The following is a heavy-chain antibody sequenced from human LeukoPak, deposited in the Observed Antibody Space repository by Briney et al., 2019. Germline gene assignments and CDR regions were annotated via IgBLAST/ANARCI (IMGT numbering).Heavy chain of an antibody. V-gene: IGHV4-39*01. CDR1: GGSITSRLYF. CDR2: IYYGANT. CDR3: AGGQTLDWLSNYFDS. J-gene: IGHJ4*02. D-gene: IGHD3-3*01. Sequence: SETLSLTCTVSGGSITSRLYFWGWIRQPPGKGLEWVGSIYYGANTYYNPSLKSRLTISVDTSKNQVSLKLRSVTAADTALYFCAGGQTLDWLSNYFDSWGQGSLVIVSS.